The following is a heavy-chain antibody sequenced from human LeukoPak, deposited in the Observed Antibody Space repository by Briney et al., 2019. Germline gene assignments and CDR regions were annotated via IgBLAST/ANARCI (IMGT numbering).Heavy chain of an antibody. V-gene: IGHV3-11*05. CDR2: ISSGSTYT. CDR3: ARGDYGGDYFDY. Sequence: GSLRLSCEVSGFXFSDHYMSWIRQAPGKRLEWVSYISSGSTYTNYADSVEGRFTISRDNAKNSLYLQMNSLRAEDTAVYYCARGDYGGDYFDYWGQGTLVTVSS. CDR1: GFXFSDHY. J-gene: IGHJ4*02. D-gene: IGHD4-23*01.